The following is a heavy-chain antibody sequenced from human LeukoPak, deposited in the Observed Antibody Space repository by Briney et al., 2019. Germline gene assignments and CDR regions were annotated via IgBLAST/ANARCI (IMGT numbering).Heavy chain of an antibody. CDR1: GGSISSGGYY. V-gene: IGHV4-31*03. CDR2: IYYSGST. D-gene: IGHD5-18*01. Sequence: KPSETLSLTCTVSGGSISSGGYYWSWIRQHPGKGLEWIGYIYYSGSTYYNPSLKSRVTISVDTSKNQFSLKLSSVTAAGTAVYYCARDPRRGSYEVDYWGQGTLVTVSS. J-gene: IGHJ4*02. CDR3: ARDPRRGSYEVDY.